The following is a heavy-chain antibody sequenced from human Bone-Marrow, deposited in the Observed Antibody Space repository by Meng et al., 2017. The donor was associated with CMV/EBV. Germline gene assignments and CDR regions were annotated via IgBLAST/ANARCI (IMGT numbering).Heavy chain of an antibody. CDR1: GYTFTGYY. CDR3: ARSDFPRILTGYRNRVY. V-gene: IGHV1-2*02. D-gene: IGHD3-9*01. CDR2: INPNSGGT. Sequence: ASVKVSCKASGYTFTGYYIHWVRQAPGQGLEWMGWINPNSGGTNYAQKFQGRVTMTRDTSISTAYMELSRLRSDDTAVYYCARSDFPRILTGYRNRVYWGQGKLVNVDS. J-gene: IGHJ4*02.